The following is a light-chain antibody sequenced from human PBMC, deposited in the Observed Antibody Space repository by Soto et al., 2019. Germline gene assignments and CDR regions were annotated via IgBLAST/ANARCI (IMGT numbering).Light chain of an antibody. CDR3: QQYHNWPPQFT. V-gene: IGKV3-15*01. CDR2: GAS. Sequence: EIVMTQSPASLSASLGDGATLSCRASQSVTSNVAWYQQKPGQGPRLLIHGASTRSVGVPARFSGSGSGSDFTFTISIRRPEHFEFYSCQQYHNWPPQFTFGQGTKLQIK. J-gene: IGKJ2*01. CDR1: QSVTSN.